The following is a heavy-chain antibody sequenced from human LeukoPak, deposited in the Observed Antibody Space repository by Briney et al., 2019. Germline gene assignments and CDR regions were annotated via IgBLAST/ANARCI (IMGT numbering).Heavy chain of an antibody. Sequence: GGSLRLSCAASGFTFSSYSMNWVRQAPGKGLEWVSSISSSSSYIYYADSVKGRFTISRDNAKNSLYLQMNSLRAEDTAVYYCARDMIDIVATIPYYYYYYGMDVWGQGTTVTVSS. CDR2: ISSSSSYI. D-gene: IGHD5-12*01. J-gene: IGHJ6*02. V-gene: IGHV3-21*01. CDR3: ARDMIDIVATIPYYYYYYGMDV. CDR1: GFTFSSYS.